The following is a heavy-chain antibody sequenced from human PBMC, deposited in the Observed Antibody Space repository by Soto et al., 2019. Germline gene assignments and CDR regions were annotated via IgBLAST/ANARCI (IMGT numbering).Heavy chain of an antibody. CDR1: GGSFSGYY. J-gene: IGHJ6*02. CDR2: INHSGST. V-gene: IGHV4-34*01. D-gene: IGHD1-26*01. Sequence: SETLSLTCAVYGGSFSGYYWSWIRQPPGKGLEWIGEINHSGSTNYNPSLRSRVTISVDTSKNQFSLKLSSVTAADTAVYYCAREWRWEPRRGDYYYYGMDVWGQGTTVTSP. CDR3: AREWRWEPRRGDYYYYGMDV.